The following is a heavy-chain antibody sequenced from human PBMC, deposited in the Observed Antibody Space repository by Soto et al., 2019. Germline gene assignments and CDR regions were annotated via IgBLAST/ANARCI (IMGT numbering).Heavy chain of an antibody. CDR2: MNPNNGKT. V-gene: IGHV1-8*01. CDR1: GYTFTSYD. CDR3: AKSKGGWTLDF. J-gene: IGHJ4*02. D-gene: IGHD6-19*01. Sequence: GASAKVSCKASGYTFTSYDINWVRQATGQGLEWMGWMNPNNGKTEYARRLQGRVTITKNTSTSTADMELSGLTSEDTAVYYCAKSKGGWTLDFWGQGTLVTVSS.